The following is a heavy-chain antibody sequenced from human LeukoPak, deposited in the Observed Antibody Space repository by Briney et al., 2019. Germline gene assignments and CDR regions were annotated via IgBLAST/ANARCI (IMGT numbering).Heavy chain of an antibody. CDR2: IYYSGST. Sequence: SQTLSLTCTVSGGSISSGGYCWSWIRQHPGKGLEWIGYIYYSGSTYYNPSLKSRVTISVDTSKNQFSLKLSSVTAADTAVYYCASLINGSFDYWGQGTLVTVSS. CDR1: GGSISSGGYC. CDR3: ASLINGSFDY. V-gene: IGHV4-31*03. D-gene: IGHD1-26*01. J-gene: IGHJ4*02.